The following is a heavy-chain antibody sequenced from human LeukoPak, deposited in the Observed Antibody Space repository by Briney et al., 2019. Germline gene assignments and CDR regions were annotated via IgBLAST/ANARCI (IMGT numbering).Heavy chain of an antibody. V-gene: IGHV3-30*02. Sequence: RSGGSLRLSCAASGFTFSSYGMHWVRQAPGKGLEWVAFIRYDGSNKYYADSVKGRFTISRDNSKNTLYLQMNSLRAEDTAVYYCAKDPSQWELPYYYYMDVWGKGTTVTVSS. J-gene: IGHJ6*03. CDR1: GFTFSSYG. CDR3: AKDPSQWELPYYYYMDV. CDR2: IRYDGSNK. D-gene: IGHD1-26*01.